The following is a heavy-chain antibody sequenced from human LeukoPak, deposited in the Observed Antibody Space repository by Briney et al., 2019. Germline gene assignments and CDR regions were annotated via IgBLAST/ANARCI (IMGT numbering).Heavy chain of an antibody. V-gene: IGHV4-31*02. CDR2: IYYSGST. D-gene: IGHD3-10*01. Sequence: SWIRQHPGKGLEWIGYIYYSGSTYYNPSLKSRVTISVDTSKNQFSLKLSSVTAADTAVYYCAREKEGSFDYWGQGTLVTVSS. J-gene: IGHJ4*02. CDR3: AREKEGSFDY.